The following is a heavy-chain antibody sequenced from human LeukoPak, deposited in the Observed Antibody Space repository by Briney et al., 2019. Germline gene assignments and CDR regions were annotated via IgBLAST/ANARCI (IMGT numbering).Heavy chain of an antibody. CDR3: ARPYCSGGSCYSFSAFDI. CDR2: INSDGSGT. V-gene: IGHV3-74*01. J-gene: IGHJ3*02. Sequence: GGSLRLSCAASGFTFSSYWMHWVRHAPGKGQVWVSRINSDGSGTGYADSVKGRFTISRDNAKNTLYLQMNSLRAEDTAVYYCARPYCSGGSCYSFSAFDIWGQGTIVTVSS. CDR1: GFTFSSYW. D-gene: IGHD2-15*01.